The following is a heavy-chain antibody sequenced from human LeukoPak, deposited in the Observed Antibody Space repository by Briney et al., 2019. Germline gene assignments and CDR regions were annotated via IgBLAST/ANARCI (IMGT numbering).Heavy chain of an antibody. CDR1: GGSISSYY. D-gene: IGHD3-22*01. Sequence: SETLSLTCTVSGGSISSYYWSWIRQPAGKGLEWIGRIYTSGSTNYNPSLKSRVTMSVDTSKNQFSLKLSSVTAADTAVYYCPIDLGNQYSYDTSGYSNWFDPRGQATLVTVSS. CDR2: IYTSGST. J-gene: IGHJ5*02. V-gene: IGHV4-4*07. CDR3: PIDLGNQYSYDTSGYSNWFDP.